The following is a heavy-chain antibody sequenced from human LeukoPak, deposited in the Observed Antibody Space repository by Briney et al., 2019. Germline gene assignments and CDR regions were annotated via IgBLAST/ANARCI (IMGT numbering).Heavy chain of an antibody. J-gene: IGHJ5*02. Sequence: GGSLRLSCAASGFTFSDYYMSWIRRAPGKGLEWVSYISSSGSTIYYADSVKGRFTISRDNAKNSLYLQMNSLRAEDSAVYFCAKDGYGSGGRWFDPWGRGTLVTVSS. D-gene: IGHD3-10*01. CDR1: GFTFSDYY. CDR2: ISSSGSTI. V-gene: IGHV3-11*01. CDR3: AKDGYGSGGRWFDP.